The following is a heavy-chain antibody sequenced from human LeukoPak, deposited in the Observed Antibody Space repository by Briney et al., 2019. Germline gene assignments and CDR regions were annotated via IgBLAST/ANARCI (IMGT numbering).Heavy chain of an antibody. D-gene: IGHD6-13*01. CDR2: IYSSGST. CDR1: GCSISSYY. V-gene: IGHV4-4*09. J-gene: IGHJ6*03. Sequence: SETLSLTCTVSGCSISSYYWSWIRQPPGKGLEWIGYIYSSGSTNYNPSLKRRVTISVDTSKNPFSLKLSSVTAADTAVYYCARLSIAAAGVYYYYYMDVWGKGTTVTVSS. CDR3: ARLSIAAAGVYYYYYMDV.